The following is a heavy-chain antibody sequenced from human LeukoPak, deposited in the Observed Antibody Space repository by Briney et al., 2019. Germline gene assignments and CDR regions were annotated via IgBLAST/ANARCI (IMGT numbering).Heavy chain of an antibody. J-gene: IGHJ5*02. CDR3: ARRGYYDSSTGKNWFDP. CDR2: IYPGDSDT. Sequence: GESLKISCKGSGYSFTSYWIAWVRQMPGKGLEWMGIIYPGDSDTRYSPSFQGQVTISVDKSISTAYLQWSSLKASDTAMYYCARRGYYDSSTGKNWFDPWGQRTLVTVSS. D-gene: IGHD3-22*01. CDR1: GYSFTSYW. V-gene: IGHV5-51*01.